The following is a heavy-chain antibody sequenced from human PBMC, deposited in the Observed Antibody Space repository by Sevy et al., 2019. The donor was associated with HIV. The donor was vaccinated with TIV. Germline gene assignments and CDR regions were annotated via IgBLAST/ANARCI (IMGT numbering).Heavy chain of an antibody. J-gene: IGHJ4*02. CDR1: GFTFSSYS. V-gene: IGHV3-48*02. CDR2: ISRSSSTI. CDR3: ARERTMYDCSAYYFDFDY. D-gene: IGHD3-22*01. Sequence: GGSLRLSCAASGFTFSSYSMNWVRQAPGKGLEWVSYISRSSSTIYYADSVKGRFTISRDNAKNSLYLQMNSLRDEDTAVYYCARERTMYDCSAYYFDFDYWGQGTLVTVSS.